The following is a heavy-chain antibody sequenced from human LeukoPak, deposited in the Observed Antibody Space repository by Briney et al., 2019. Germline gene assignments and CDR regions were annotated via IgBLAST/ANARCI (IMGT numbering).Heavy chain of an antibody. V-gene: IGHV3-49*04. CDR1: GFTFGDYG. CDR2: IRREANDGTT. D-gene: IGHD4-17*01. CDR3: TRADGEYDKGFFDC. Sequence: PGGSLRLSCTASGFTFGDYGMSWVRRAPGKGLEWVGLIRREANDGTTEYAASVKGRFTISRDNSKSIAYLQMNSLKSEDTAVYYCTRADGEYDKGFFDCWGQGTLVTVSS. J-gene: IGHJ4*02.